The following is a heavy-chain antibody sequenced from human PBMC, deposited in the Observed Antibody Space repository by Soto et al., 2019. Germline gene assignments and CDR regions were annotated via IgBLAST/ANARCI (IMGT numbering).Heavy chain of an antibody. J-gene: IGHJ6*02. CDR3: AREGSSSDPLYYYYGMDV. V-gene: IGHV1-2*04. D-gene: IGHD6-6*01. CDR2: INPNSGGT. Sequence: GASVKVSCKASGYTFTGYYMHWVRQAPGQGLEWMGWINPNSGGTNYAQKFQGWVTMTRDTSISTAYMELSRLRSDDTAVYYCAREGSSSDPLYYYYGMDVRGQGTTVTVSS. CDR1: GYTFTGYY.